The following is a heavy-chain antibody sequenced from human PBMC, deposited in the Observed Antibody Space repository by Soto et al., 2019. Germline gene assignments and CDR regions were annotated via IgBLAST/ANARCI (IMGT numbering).Heavy chain of an antibody. CDR2: ISYTGRT. D-gene: IGHD7-27*01. J-gene: IGHJ6*02. CDR1: GESVTSGSYY. CDR3: AREWGLLPYYVMNV. Sequence: SETLSLTCIVSGESVTSGSYYWTWLRQPPGKGLEWIGYISYTGRTKYNPSLQSRVTISVDTSKNDFSLNLSPVTAADTAVYFCAREWGLLPYYVMNVWGHGTAVTVSS. V-gene: IGHV4-61*03.